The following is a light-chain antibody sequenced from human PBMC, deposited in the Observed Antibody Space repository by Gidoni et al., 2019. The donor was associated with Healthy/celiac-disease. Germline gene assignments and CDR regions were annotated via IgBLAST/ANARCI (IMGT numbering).Light chain of an antibody. J-gene: IGKJ5*01. V-gene: IGKV1-39*01. CDR2: AAS. CDR3: KQSYSTLPIT. CDR1: QSISSY. Sequence: IQMTQSPSSLSASVGDRVNITCRASQSISSYLNWYQQQPGKAPKLLIYAASSLQSGVPSRFSGSGYGTDFTLAISSLQHEDFATYYCKQSYSTLPITFGQGTRLEIK.